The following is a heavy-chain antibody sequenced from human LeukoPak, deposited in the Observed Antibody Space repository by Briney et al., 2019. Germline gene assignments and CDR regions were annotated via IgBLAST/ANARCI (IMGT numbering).Heavy chain of an antibody. D-gene: IGHD3-3*01. V-gene: IGHV4-59*08. CDR3: ARQEWLFGTPDY. Sequence: PSETLSLTCTVSGGSISSYYWSWIRQPPGKGLEWIGYIYYSGSTNYNPSLKSRVTISVDTSKNQFSLKLSSVTAADTAVYYCARQEWLFGTPDYWGQGTLVTVSS. J-gene: IGHJ4*02. CDR1: GGSISSYY. CDR2: IYYSGST.